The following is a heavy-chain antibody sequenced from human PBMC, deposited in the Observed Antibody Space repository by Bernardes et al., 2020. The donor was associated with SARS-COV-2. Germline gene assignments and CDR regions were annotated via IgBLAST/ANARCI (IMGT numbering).Heavy chain of an antibody. CDR3: ATSPITLLWSGHPYGMDV. CDR1: GSGFIFSDYY. Sequence: GGSLRLSCVASGSGFIFSDYYLSWIRQAPGKGLEWVGHISASGVSIKYADSVKGRFTVSRDNAKNSLHLQMNSLRGEDTAVYYCATSPITLLWSGHPYGMDVWGQGATVTVSS. CDR2: ISASGVSI. D-gene: IGHD3-10*01. J-gene: IGHJ6*02. V-gene: IGHV3-11*01.